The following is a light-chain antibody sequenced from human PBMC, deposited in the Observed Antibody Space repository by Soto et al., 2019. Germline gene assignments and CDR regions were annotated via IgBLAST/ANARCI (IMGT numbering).Light chain of an antibody. Sequence: DIQMTQSPSSLSASVGDRVTITCQASQDITNFLNWYQQKPGKAPKLLIYDASSLQTGVPSRFSGSGSGTDFSFTISSLQPEDIATYYWQQFDDVPYSFGQGTKVAIK. CDR3: QQFDDVPYS. J-gene: IGKJ2*03. V-gene: IGKV1-33*01. CDR1: QDITNF. CDR2: DAS.